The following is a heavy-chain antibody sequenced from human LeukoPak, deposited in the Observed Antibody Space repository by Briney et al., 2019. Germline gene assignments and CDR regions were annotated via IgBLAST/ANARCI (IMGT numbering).Heavy chain of an antibody. Sequence: SETLSLTCTVSGVSISSSNNFWGWIRQPPGKGLEWIGSMHYRGTTYYIPSLKSRVTISVDTSKNQFSPKVSSVTAADTAVYYCARHEEEDGYNAKTFDFWGQGTLVTVSS. CDR3: ARHEEEDGYNAKTFDF. J-gene: IGHJ4*02. D-gene: IGHD5-24*01. V-gene: IGHV4-39*01. CDR2: MHYRGTT. CDR1: GVSISSSNNF.